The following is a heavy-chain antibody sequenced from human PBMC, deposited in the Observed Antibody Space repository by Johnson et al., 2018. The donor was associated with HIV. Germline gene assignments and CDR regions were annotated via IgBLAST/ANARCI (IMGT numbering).Heavy chain of an antibody. Sequence: VQLVESGGGVVQPGRSLRLSCAASGFTFSTYGMTWVRQPPGKGLEWVSSINSDGSSTSYADSVKGRFTISRDNAKNTLYLQINSLRAEDTAVYDCARDSYYDSSGYYSPPHDAFDIWGQGTKVTVSS. J-gene: IGHJ3*02. CDR2: INSDGSST. D-gene: IGHD3-22*01. CDR1: GFTFSTYG. CDR3: ARDSYYDSSGYYSPPHDAFDI. V-gene: IGHV3-74*01.